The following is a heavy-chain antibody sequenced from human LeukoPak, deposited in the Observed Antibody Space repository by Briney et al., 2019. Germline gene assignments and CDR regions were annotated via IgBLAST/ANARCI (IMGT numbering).Heavy chain of an antibody. CDR3: AKLPTGYPNWFDP. D-gene: IGHD3-9*01. J-gene: IGHJ5*02. CDR1: GFSFSAYG. Sequence: GGSLRLSCAASGFSFSAYGVHWVRQAPGKGLEWVSAIGGSGGSTYYADSVTGRFTISRDNSKNTLYLQMNSLRAEDTALYYCAKLPTGYPNWFDPWGQGTLVTVSS. V-gene: IGHV3-23*01. CDR2: IGGSGGST.